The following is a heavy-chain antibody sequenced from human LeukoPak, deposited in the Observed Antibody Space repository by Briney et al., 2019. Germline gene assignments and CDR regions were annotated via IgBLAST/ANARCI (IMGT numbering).Heavy chain of an antibody. J-gene: IGHJ4*02. CDR3: ATSKNANYYS. CDR2: IIVGSGNT. Sequence: ASVKVPCKASGSTFFSYAVQWVRQTRGQRPEWIGWIIVGSGNTKYAQKFQERVTSTRDMSTNTAYMELSGLRSEDAAMYYCATSKNANYYSWGQGTLVTVSS. D-gene: IGHD4/OR15-4a*01. V-gene: IGHV1-58*01. CDR1: GSTFFSYA.